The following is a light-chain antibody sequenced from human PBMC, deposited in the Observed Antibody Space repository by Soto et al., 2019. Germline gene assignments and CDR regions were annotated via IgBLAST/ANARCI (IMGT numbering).Light chain of an antibody. CDR1: QSIGKW. J-gene: IGKJ4*01. Sequence: DIQMTQSPSILSASVGDGVTITCRASQSIGKWLAWYQQKPGKAPKVLIYDASTLETEVPSRFSGGRSGTEFTLSISSLQPDDFATYYCQHYNGHFGGGTKLEIK. CDR2: DAS. V-gene: IGKV1-5*01. CDR3: QHYNGH.